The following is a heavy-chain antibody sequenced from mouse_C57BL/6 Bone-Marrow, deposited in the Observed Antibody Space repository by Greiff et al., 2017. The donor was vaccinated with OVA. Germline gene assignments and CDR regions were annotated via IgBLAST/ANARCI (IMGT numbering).Heavy chain of an antibody. CDR1: GFTFIPYA. Sequence: GGGLVQPKGSLKLSCADSGFTFIPYAMHWVRQAPGKGWEWDARIRSKSSYYATYFADTVKDRFTISRDDSQSMLYLQMNNRKTEETAMYYCVREETGKGAYYFDYWGQGTTLTVSS. CDR2: IRSKSSYYAT. CDR3: VREETGKGAYYFDY. D-gene: IGHD4-1*01. J-gene: IGHJ2*01. V-gene: IGHV10-3*01.